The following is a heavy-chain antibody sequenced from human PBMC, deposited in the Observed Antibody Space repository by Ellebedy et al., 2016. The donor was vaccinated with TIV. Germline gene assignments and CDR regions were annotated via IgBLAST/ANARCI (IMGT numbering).Heavy chain of an antibody. CDR3: ANISNDQGNWFDP. V-gene: IGHV1-69*13. D-gene: IGHD3-9*01. CDR2: IMPIFTTP. CDR1: GGTFSSFL. J-gene: IGHJ5*02. Sequence: AASVKVSCKASGGTFSSFLINWVRQAPGQGIEWMGGIMPIFTTPNYAQKVQGRVTITADESTNTGYMELSSLRSEDTAVYYCANISNDQGNWFDPWGQGTLVTVSS.